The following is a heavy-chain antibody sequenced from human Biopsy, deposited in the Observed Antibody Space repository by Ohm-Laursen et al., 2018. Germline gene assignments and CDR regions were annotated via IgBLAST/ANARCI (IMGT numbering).Heavy chain of an antibody. Sequence: ASVKVSCKGSEFSFSRYDMHWVRQAPGRGLEWMGIISPSGGGTMDAQKFQDRLTMTRDTSTSTVHMELKSLKSEDTAVYYCAIFEGYSDDNLDYEHYGMDVWGQGTTVTVSS. D-gene: IGHD1-26*01. CDR2: ISPSGGGT. CDR1: EFSFSRYD. V-gene: IGHV1-46*01. CDR3: AIFEGYSDDNLDYEHYGMDV. J-gene: IGHJ6*02.